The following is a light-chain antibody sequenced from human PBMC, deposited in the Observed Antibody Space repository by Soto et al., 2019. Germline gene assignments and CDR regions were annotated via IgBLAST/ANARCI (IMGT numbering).Light chain of an antibody. Sequence: QSALTQPRSVSGSPGHSITISCTGTSNDIGHYDYVSWYQQDPGKAPKLMIYHVTYRPSGVSNRYSGSKSGNSASLTISGLQADDEADYYCCSLTTSHTYVFGSGTKVTVL. CDR3: CSLTTSHTYV. CDR1: SNDIGHYDY. V-gene: IGLV2-14*03. J-gene: IGLJ1*01. CDR2: HVT.